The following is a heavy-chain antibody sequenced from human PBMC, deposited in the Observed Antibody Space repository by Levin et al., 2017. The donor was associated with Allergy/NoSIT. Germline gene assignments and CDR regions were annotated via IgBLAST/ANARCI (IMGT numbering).Heavy chain of an antibody. D-gene: IGHD3-22*01. V-gene: IGHV1-2*02. CDR1: GYTFTGYY. CDR2: INPNSGGT. Sequence: ASVKVSCKASGYTFTGYYMHWVRQAPGQGLEWMGWINPNSGGTNYAQKFQGRVTMTRDTSISTAYVELSRLRSDDTAFYFCARENYYDRSGSYDYWGQGTLVTVSS. CDR3: ARENYYDRSGSYDY. J-gene: IGHJ4*02.